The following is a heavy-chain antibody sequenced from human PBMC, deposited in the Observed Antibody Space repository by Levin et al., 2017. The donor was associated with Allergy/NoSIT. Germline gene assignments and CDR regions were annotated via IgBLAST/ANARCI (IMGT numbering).Heavy chain of an antibody. D-gene: IGHD5-18*01. J-gene: IGHJ4*02. CDR2: IYYSGTT. CDR1: GGSISNYY. V-gene: IGHV4-59*01. Sequence: SQTLSLTCTVSGGSISNYYWSWIRQPPGKGLEWIGYIYYSGTTNYNPSLKSRVTISVNTSKSQFSLTLTSGTAADTAIYYCARMGDTAMVDPFDYWGQGTLVTVSS. CDR3: ARMGDTAMVDPFDY.